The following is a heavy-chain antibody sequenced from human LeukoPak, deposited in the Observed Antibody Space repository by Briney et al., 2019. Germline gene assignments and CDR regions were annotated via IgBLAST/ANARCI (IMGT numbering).Heavy chain of an antibody. CDR3: ARGYCSAGSCQNFDY. CDR1: GGSISNYY. CDR2: VYYSGIT. J-gene: IGHJ4*02. Sequence: SETLSLTCTVSGGSISNYYWSWIRQSPGKGLEYIGCVYYSGITNYNPSLKSRVTISIDTSKNQFSLKLSSVTAADTAVYYCARGYCSAGSCQNFDYWGQGTLVTVSS. D-gene: IGHD2-15*01. V-gene: IGHV4-59*08.